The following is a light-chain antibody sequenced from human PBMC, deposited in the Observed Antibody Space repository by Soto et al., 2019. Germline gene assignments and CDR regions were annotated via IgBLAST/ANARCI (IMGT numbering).Light chain of an antibody. CDR3: VIWHSSAWV. CDR2: YKSDSDK. CDR1: SGINADTYR. V-gene: IGLV5-45*03. J-gene: IGLJ3*02. Sequence: QPVLTQPSSLSASPGASARLTCTLRSGINADTYRIYWYQQKPGSPPQYLLRYKSDSDKHQGSGVPSRFSGSKDASANAGILLISGLQSEDEADYYCVIWHSSAWVFGGGTKLTVL.